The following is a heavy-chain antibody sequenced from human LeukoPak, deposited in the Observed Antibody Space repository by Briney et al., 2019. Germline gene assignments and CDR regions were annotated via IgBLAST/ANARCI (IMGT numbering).Heavy chain of an antibody. CDR2: INHSGST. CDR1: GGSFSGYY. CDR3: ARGRGSAVTTKYYFDY. J-gene: IGHJ4*02. D-gene: IGHD4-17*01. Sequence: SETLSLTCAVYGGSFSGYYWSWIRQPPGKGLEWIGEINHSGSTNYNPSLKSRVTISVDTSKNQLSLKLSSVTAADTAVYYCARGRGSAVTTKYYFDYWGQGTLVTVSS. V-gene: IGHV4-34*01.